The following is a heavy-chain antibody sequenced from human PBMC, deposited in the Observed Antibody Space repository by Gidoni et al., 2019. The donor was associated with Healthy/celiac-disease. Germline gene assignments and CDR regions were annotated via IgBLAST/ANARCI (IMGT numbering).Heavy chain of an antibody. CDR2: IYYSGST. J-gene: IGHJ5*02. D-gene: IGHD2-21*02. CDR3: ARLFYNSPNYCGGDCYPHNWFDP. Sequence: GYIYYSGSTNYNPSLKSRVTISVDTSKNQFSLKLSSVTAADTAVYYCARLFYNSPNYCGGDCYPHNWFDPWGQGTLVTVSS. V-gene: IGHV4-59*08.